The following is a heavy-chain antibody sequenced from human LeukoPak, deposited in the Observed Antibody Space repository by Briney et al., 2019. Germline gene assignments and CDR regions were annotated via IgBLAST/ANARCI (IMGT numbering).Heavy chain of an antibody. Sequence: GGSLRLSCAASGFTFSSYNMNWVRQAPGKGLEWISVIYSGGSTYYADSVKGRFTISRDNSKNTLYLQMNSLRAEDTAVYYCARRAGGYSHPYDYWGQGILVTVSS. J-gene: IGHJ4*02. CDR1: GFTFSSYN. D-gene: IGHD4-23*01. CDR3: ARRAGGYSHPYDY. V-gene: IGHV3-53*01. CDR2: IYSGGST.